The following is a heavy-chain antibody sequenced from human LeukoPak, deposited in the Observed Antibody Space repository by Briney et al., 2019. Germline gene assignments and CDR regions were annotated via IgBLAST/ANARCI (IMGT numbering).Heavy chain of an antibody. V-gene: IGHV3-21*01. CDR2: ISGSSSYI. CDR3: ARTQGTGWNY. Sequence: PGGSLRLSCAASGFTFSSYSMNWVRQAPGKGLEWVSSISGSSSYIYYADSVKGRFTISRDNAKNSLYLQMNSLRAEDTAVYYCARTQGTGWNYWGQGTLVTVSS. CDR1: GFTFSSYS. J-gene: IGHJ4*02. D-gene: IGHD6-19*01.